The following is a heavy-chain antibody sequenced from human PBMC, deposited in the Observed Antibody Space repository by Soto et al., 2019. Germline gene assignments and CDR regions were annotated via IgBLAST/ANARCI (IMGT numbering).Heavy chain of an antibody. Sequence: SVKVSCKASGGTFSSYAISWVRQAPGQGLEWMGGIIPIFGTANYAQKFQGRVTITADESTSTAYMELSSLRSEDTAVYYCARDGPRGYSYGSAGMDVWGQGTTVTVSS. CDR3: ARDGPRGYSYGSAGMDV. D-gene: IGHD5-18*01. CDR2: IIPIFGTA. CDR1: GGTFSSYA. J-gene: IGHJ6*02. V-gene: IGHV1-69*13.